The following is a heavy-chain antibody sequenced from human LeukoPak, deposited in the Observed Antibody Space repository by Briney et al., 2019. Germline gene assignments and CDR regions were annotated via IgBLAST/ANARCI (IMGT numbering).Heavy chain of an antibody. CDR2: ISDDGSNE. V-gene: IGHV3-30*03. CDR3: ARVRAGYCTSTSCYTGMDV. J-gene: IGHJ6*02. Sequence: GGSLRLSCAASGFTFSSYGMHWVRQAPGKGLEWVALISDDGSNEYYADSVRGRFTISRDNSKFTLYMQMNSLRAEDTAVYYCARVRAGYCTSTSCYTGMDVWGQGTTVTVSS. D-gene: IGHD2-2*01. CDR1: GFTFSSYG.